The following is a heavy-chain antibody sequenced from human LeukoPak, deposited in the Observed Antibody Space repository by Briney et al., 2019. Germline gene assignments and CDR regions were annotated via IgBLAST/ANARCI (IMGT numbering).Heavy chain of an antibody. CDR1: AVSISSYY. Sequence: SETLSLTCTVSAVSISSYYWSWIRQPAGKGLEWIGRIYASGSTNYNPSLKSRVTMPVDTSKNQFSLKLSSVTAADTAVYYCARVAQYHDSSGYYHYYFDYWGRGTLVTVSS. V-gene: IGHV4-4*07. J-gene: IGHJ4*02. CDR3: ARVAQYHDSSGYYHYYFDY. D-gene: IGHD3-22*01. CDR2: IYASGST.